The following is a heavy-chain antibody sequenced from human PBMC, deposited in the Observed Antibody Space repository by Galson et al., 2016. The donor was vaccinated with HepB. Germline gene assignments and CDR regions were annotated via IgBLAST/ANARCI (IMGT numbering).Heavy chain of an antibody. CDR1: GGSISSSNYY. J-gene: IGHJ5*02. CDR3: ARQIVVVVAATRGVGWFDP. CDR2: IYYSGST. Sequence: ETLSLTCTVSGGSISSSNYYWGWIRQPPGKGLEWIGSIYYSGSTYYNPSLKSRVTMSVDTSKNQFSLKLNSVTAADTAVYYCARQIVVVVAATRGVGWFDPWGQGALVTVSS. V-gene: IGHV4-39*01. D-gene: IGHD2-15*01.